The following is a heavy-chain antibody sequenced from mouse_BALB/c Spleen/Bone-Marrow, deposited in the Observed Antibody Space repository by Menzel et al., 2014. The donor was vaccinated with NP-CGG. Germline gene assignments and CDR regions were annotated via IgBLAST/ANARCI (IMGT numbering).Heavy chain of an antibody. J-gene: IGHJ4*01. V-gene: IGHV3-2*02. Sequence: EVQLQQSGPGLVKPSQSLSLTCTVTGYSITSDYAWNWIRQFPGNKLEWMGYISYSGSTSYNPSLKSRISITRDTSKNQYYLQLNSVTTEDTATYYCATGNAMDYWGQGTSVTVSS. D-gene: IGHD4-1*01. CDR1: GYSITSDYA. CDR3: ATGNAMDY. CDR2: ISYSGST.